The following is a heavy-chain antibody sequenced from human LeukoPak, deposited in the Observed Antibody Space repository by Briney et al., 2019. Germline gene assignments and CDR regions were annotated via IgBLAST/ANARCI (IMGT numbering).Heavy chain of an antibody. CDR2: ISAYNGNT. CDR1: GYTVTSYG. CDR3: ARDYLWGSTDAFDI. D-gene: IGHD4/OR15-4a*01. V-gene: IGHV1-18*01. Sequence: ASVKVSCKASGYTVTSYGISWVRQAPGQGLEWMGWISAYNGNTNYAQKLQGRVTMTTDTSTSTAYMELRSLRSDDTAVYYCARDYLWGSTDAFDIWGQGTMVTVSS. J-gene: IGHJ3*02.